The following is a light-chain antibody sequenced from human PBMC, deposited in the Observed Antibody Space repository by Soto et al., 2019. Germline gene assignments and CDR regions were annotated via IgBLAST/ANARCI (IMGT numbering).Light chain of an antibody. J-gene: IGLJ1*01. CDR2: GDI. CDR1: SSNIGAGYD. Sequence: QSVLTQPPSVSGAPGQRVTIACTGSSSNIGAGYDVHWYQHLPGTAPKLLIYGDINRPSGVPDRFSGSKSGTSASLAITGLQAKDEADYYCQSYDSSLSGLYVFGTGTKLTVL. CDR3: QSYDSSLSGLYV. V-gene: IGLV1-40*01.